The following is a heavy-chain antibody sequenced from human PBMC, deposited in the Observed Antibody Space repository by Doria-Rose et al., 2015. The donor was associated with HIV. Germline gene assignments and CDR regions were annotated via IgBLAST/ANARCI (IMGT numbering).Heavy chain of an antibody. V-gene: IGHV4-59*01. D-gene: IGHD1-26*01. CDR1: GGSISHYY. CDR3: ARVLSGTYDY. CDR2: IFYTGST. J-gene: IGHJ4*02. Sequence: QVQLQESGPGLVKPSETLSLTCSVSGGSISHYYWSWIRQPSGKGLEYIGYIFYTGSTTYSPSLKSRVSISIDTSKNKFSLRLSSVTAADTAVYYCARVLSGTYDYWGQGTLVTVSS.